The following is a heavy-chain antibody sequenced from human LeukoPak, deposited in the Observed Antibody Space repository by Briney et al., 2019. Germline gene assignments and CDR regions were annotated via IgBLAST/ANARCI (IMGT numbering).Heavy chain of an antibody. D-gene: IGHD3-22*01. J-gene: IGHJ4*02. V-gene: IGHV1-46*01. CDR1: GYTFTSYY. CDR3: ARDGGGMYYYDSSDY. Sequence: AASVKVSCKASGYTFTSYYMHWVRQAPGQGLEWIGIINPSGGSTSYAQKFQGRVTMTRDMSTSTVYMEMSSLRSEDTAVYYCARDGGGMYYYDSSDYWGQGTLVTVSS. CDR2: INPSGGST.